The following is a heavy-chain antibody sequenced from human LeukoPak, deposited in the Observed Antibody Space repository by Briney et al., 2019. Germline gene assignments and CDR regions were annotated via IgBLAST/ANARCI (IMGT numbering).Heavy chain of an antibody. D-gene: IGHD3-22*01. J-gene: IGHJ4*02. Sequence: PGGSLRLSCAASGFTFSSYGMHWVRQAPGKGLEWVAFIRYDGSNKYYADSVKGRFTISRDNSKNTLYLQMNSLRAEDTAVYYCAKDTVKGGPEYYYDSSGFPDYWGQGTLVTVSS. CDR2: IRYDGSNK. CDR1: GFTFSSYG. V-gene: IGHV3-30*02. CDR3: AKDTVKGGPEYYYDSSGFPDY.